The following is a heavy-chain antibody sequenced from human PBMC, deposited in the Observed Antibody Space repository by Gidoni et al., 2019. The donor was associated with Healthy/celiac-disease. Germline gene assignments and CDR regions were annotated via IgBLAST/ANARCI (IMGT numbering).Heavy chain of an antibody. J-gene: IGHJ6*02. CDR2: INHSGST. CDR3: AKSRDGYNYYYYYYGMDV. Sequence: QVQLQQWGAGLLKPSETLSLTCAVYGGSFSGYYWSWIRQPPGKGLEWIGEINHSGSTNYNPSLKSRVTISVDTSKNQFSLKLSSVTAADTAVYYCAKSRDGYNYYYYYYGMDVWGQGTTVTVSS. CDR1: GGSFSGYY. V-gene: IGHV4-34*01. D-gene: IGHD5-12*01.